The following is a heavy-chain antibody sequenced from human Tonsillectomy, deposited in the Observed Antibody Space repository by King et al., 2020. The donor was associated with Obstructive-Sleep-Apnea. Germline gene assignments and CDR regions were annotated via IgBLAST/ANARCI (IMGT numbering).Heavy chain of an antibody. CDR2: ISSSSRYI. D-gene: IGHD4-11*01. Sequence: EVQLVESGGGQVKPGGSLRLSCAASGFTFSSYNMNWVRQAPGKGLEWVSSISSSSRYIYYADSVKGRFTISGDNAKNSLYLQMNRLRAEDTAVYYCARVDYTNYEESGYWGQGTLVTVSS. J-gene: IGHJ4*02. CDR3: ARVDYTNYEESGY. CDR1: GFTFSSYN. V-gene: IGHV3-21*01.